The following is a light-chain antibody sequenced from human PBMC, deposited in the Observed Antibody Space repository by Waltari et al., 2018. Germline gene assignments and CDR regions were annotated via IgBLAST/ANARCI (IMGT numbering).Light chain of an antibody. V-gene: IGLV2-8*01. CDR2: EVT. J-gene: IGLJ2*01. Sequence: QSALTQPPSASGSPGQPVTLPCPGTPSAVGSYDYVSWYQQHPGKAPRLIIFEVTKRPSGVPDRFSGSKSGTTASLTVSGLQTEDEGDYYCSSYAGIRKLVFGGGTKLTVL. CDR1: PSAVGSYDY. CDR3: SSYAGIRKLV.